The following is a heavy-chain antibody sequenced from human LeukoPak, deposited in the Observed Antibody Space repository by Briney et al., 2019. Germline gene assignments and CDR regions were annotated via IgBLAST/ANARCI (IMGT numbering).Heavy chain of an antibody. J-gene: IGHJ4*02. V-gene: IGHV4-34*01. CDR1: GGSFSGYY. CDR2: INHSGST. Sequence: SETLSLTCAVYGGSFSGYYWTGIRQPPGEGLEWIGEINHSGSTNYNPSLKGRVTISADTSRNHFSLNLSSVTAADTAVYYCARGRSGSSSGWPKRYYFAYWGQGTLVTVSS. CDR3: ARGRSGSSSGWPKRYYFAY. D-gene: IGHD6-19*01.